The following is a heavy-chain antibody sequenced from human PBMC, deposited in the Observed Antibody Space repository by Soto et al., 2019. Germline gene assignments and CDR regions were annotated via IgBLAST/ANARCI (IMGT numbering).Heavy chain of an antibody. V-gene: IGHV1-3*01. D-gene: IGHD4-17*01. CDR1: GYTFTTYA. CDR2: IIAGNGNT. Sequence: ASVKVSCKASGYTFTTYAMHWVRQAPGQRLEWMGWIIAGNGNTKYSQKFQDRVTITRDTSASTGYMELTSLTSEDTAVYYCARDAGYGNYGPYSFDYWGQGTLVTVSS. CDR3: ARDAGYGNYGPYSFDY. J-gene: IGHJ4*02.